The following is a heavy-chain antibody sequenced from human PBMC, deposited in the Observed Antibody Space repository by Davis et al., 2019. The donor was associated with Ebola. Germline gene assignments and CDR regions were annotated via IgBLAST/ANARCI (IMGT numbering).Heavy chain of an antibody. J-gene: IGHJ4*02. Sequence: GESLKISCAASGFTFDDYTMHWVRQAPGKGLEWVSLISWDGGSTYYADSVKGRFTISRDNSKNSLYLQMNSLKTEDTALYYCAKDPRIAAAGTGGFDYWGQGTLVTVSS. V-gene: IGHV3-43*01. D-gene: IGHD6-13*01. CDR3: AKDPRIAAAGTGGFDY. CDR1: GFTFDDYT. CDR2: ISWDGGST.